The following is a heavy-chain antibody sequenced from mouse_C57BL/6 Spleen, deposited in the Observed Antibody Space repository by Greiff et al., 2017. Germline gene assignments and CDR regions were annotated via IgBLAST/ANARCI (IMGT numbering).Heavy chain of an antibody. Sequence: VQLQQSGPELVKPGASVKISCKASGYAFSSSWMNWVKQRPGKGLEWIGRIYPGDGDTNYNGKFKGKATLTADKSSSTAYMQLSSLTSEDSAVYFCARETQGAMDYWGQGTSVTVSS. J-gene: IGHJ4*01. D-gene: IGHD3-2*02. V-gene: IGHV1-82*01. CDR1: GYAFSSSW. CDR2: IYPGDGDT. CDR3: ARETQGAMDY.